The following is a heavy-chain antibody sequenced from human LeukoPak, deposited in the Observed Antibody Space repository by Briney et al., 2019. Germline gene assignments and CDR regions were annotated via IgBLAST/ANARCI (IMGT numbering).Heavy chain of an antibody. CDR3: ARDRSNSDF. J-gene: IGHJ4*02. CDR2: FRADKGKT. Sequence: ASVKVSCKTSGYKFKTFGISWVRQAPGQGLEWMGWFRADKGKTDYAQKFQDRVTLTIDTSTSTAYMELRSLTSDDTATYYCARDRSNSDFWGQGTLVTVS. D-gene: IGHD4-11*01. CDR1: GYKFKTFG. V-gene: IGHV1-18*01.